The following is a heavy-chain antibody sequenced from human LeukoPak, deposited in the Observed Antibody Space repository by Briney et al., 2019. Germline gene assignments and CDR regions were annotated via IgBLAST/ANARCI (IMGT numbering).Heavy chain of an antibody. CDR2: MNPNSGNT. Sequence: ASVTVSCKASGYTFTSYDINWVRQATGKGLEWMGWMNPNSGNTGYAQKFQGRVTMTRNTSISTAYMELSSLRSEDTAVYYCARVVRNSGSSEYYYGMDVWGQGTTVTVSS. V-gene: IGHV1-8*01. CDR1: GYTFTSYD. D-gene: IGHD3-10*01. J-gene: IGHJ6*02. CDR3: ARVVRNSGSSEYYYGMDV.